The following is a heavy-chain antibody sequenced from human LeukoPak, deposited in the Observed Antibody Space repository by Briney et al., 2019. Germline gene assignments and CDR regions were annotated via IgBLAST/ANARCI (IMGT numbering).Heavy chain of an antibody. J-gene: IGHJ5*02. Sequence: SETLSLTCDVYGGSFSGYYWSWIRQPPGKGLEWIGEINHSGSTNYNPSLKSRVTISVDTSKNQFSLKLSSVTAADTAVYYCARVRWLGLRILESHWFDPWGQGTLVTVSS. CDR3: ARVRWLGLRILESHWFDP. CDR2: INHSGST. V-gene: IGHV4-34*01. CDR1: GGSFSGYY. D-gene: IGHD3-3*01.